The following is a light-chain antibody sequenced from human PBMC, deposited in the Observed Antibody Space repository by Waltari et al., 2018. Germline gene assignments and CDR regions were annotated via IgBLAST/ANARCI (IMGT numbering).Light chain of an antibody. J-gene: IGKJ3*01. CDR3: QQVNSYPFT. Sequence: IQLTQSPSSLSASVGDRVTITCRASQGISSYLAWYQQKPGKAPKLLIYAGSTLLNGVPSRFSGGGFGTDFTLTISSLQPEDFATHYCQQVNSYPFTFGPGTTVDIK. CDR1: QGISSY. V-gene: IGKV1-9*01. CDR2: AGS.